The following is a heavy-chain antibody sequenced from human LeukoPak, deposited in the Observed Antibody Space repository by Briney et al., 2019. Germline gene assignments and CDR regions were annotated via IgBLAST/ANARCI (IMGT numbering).Heavy chain of an antibody. CDR1: GGSFSGYY. CDR2: INHSGST. Sequence: SETLSLTCAVYGGSFSGYYWSWIRQPPGKGLEWIGEINHSGSTNYNPSLKSRVTISVDTFKNQFSLKLSSVTAADTAVYYCARVYGSGSYYKFFDYWGQGTLVTVSS. CDR3: ARVYGSGSYYKFFDY. V-gene: IGHV4-34*01. D-gene: IGHD3-10*01. J-gene: IGHJ4*02.